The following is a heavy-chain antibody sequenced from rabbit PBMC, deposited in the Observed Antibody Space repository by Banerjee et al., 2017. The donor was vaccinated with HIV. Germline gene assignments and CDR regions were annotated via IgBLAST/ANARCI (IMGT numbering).Heavy chain of an antibody. V-gene: IGHV1S7*01. Sequence: QLKESGGGLVQPGESLKLSCKASAFDFSSYYMNWVRQAPGKGLEWIGYIDPVFGSTYYANWVNGRFTISSHNAQNTLYLQLNSLTAADTATYFCARDGAGSSYFNLWGQGTLVTVS. CDR3: ARDGAGSSYFNL. J-gene: IGHJ4*01. D-gene: IGHD8-1*01. CDR1: AFDFSSYY. CDR2: IDPVFGST.